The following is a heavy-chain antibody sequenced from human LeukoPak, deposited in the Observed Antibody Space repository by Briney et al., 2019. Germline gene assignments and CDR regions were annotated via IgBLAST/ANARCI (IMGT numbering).Heavy chain of an antibody. CDR3: ARDLRTGRYFDY. CDR1: GFNFGVYG. CDR2: MRHDGTYQ. Sequence: PGGSLRLSCAASGFNFGVYGMHWVRQAPGKGLEWVAVMRHDGTYQASADSVKGRFTIARDNSRNTLDLQMNSLRLEDTAVYYCARDLRTGRYFDYWGRGTLVTVSS. V-gene: IGHV3-33*01. D-gene: IGHD3/OR15-3a*01. J-gene: IGHJ4*02.